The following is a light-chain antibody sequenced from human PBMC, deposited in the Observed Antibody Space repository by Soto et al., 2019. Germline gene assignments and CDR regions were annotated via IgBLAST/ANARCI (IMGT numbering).Light chain of an antibody. CDR1: QTISNY. CDR3: QKTYSTPFT. V-gene: IGKV1-39*01. CDR2: AAS. J-gene: IGKJ3*01. Sequence: DIQMTQSPSSLSASVGDRVTINCRASQTISNYLNWYQEKPGKAPKLLIYAASNLHSGVPSRFSGSGSGTEFTLTISNLQPEDFATYYCQKTYSTPFTFGPGTKEDI.